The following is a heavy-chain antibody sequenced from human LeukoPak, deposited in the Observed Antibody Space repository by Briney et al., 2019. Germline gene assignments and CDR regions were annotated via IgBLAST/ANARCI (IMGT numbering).Heavy chain of an antibody. CDR1: GGSISSSSYY. CDR2: IYYSGST. J-gene: IGHJ5*02. V-gene: IGHV4-39*07. D-gene: IGHD3-9*01. CDR3: ARALPAVYDILTGYSNDNWFDP. Sequence: PSETLSLTCTVSGGSISSSSYYWGWIRQPPGKGLEWIGSIYYSGSTYYNPSLKSRVTISVDTSKNQFSLKLSSVTAADTAVYYCARALPAVYDILTGYSNDNWFDPWGQGTLVTVSS.